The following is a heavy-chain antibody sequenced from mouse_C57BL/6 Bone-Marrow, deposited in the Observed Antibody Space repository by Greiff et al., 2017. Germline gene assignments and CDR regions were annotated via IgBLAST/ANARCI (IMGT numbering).Heavy chain of an antibody. J-gene: IGHJ4*01. Sequence: VQLQQSGAELARPGASVKLSCTASGYTFTSYGMSWVKQRPGQGLEWIGEIYPSSGNTYYNEKFKGKATLTADKSSSTAYMQLLSLTSEDSAVYFCARPYGSSYDYYAMDYWGQGTSVTVSS. CDR1: GYTFTSYG. D-gene: IGHD1-1*01. CDR3: ARPYGSSYDYYAMDY. V-gene: IGHV1-81*01. CDR2: IYPSSGNT.